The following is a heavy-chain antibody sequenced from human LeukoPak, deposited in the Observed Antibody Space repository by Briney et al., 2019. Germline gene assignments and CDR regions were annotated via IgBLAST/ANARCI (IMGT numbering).Heavy chain of an antibody. CDR1: GFSFSSDG. CDR3: AREASTEIIGGMDV. J-gene: IGHJ6*02. CDR2: IQTGGDPK. Sequence: GGSLRLSCAASGFSFSSDGIHWVRQAPGKGLEWVSFIQTGGDPKYYADSVRGRFTISRDNSKKTCSLQMDSLRVEDTATYYCAREASTEIIGGMDVRGQGTTVTVTS. V-gene: IGHV3-30*02. D-gene: IGHD2-8*02.